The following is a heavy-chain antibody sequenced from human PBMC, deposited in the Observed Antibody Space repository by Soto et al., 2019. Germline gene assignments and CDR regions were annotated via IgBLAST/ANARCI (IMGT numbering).Heavy chain of an antibody. CDR1: GGTFSSYT. V-gene: IGHV1-69*02. J-gene: IGHJ4*02. CDR3: ARGAPDYGDYGGLFDN. CDR2: ILPILGIA. Sequence: QVQLVQSGAEVKKPGSSVKVSCKASGGTFSSYTISWVRQAPGQGLEWMGRILPILGIANYAQKFQGRVTITADKSTSTADMELSSLRSEDTAVYYCARGAPDYGDYGGLFDNWGQGTMVTVSS. D-gene: IGHD4-17*01.